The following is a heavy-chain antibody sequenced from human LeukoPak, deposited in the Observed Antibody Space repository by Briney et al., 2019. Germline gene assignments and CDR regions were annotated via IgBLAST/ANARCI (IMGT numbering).Heavy chain of an antibody. Sequence: GGSLRLSCAASGFTFSSYAMSWVRQAPGKGLEWVAFIRYDGGNKYCADSVKGRFTISRDNSKNTLYVQMNSLRLEDTAVYYCARGYSSGWFDYWGQGTLVTVSS. D-gene: IGHD6-19*01. V-gene: IGHV3-30*02. CDR3: ARGYSSGWFDY. CDR1: GFTFSSYA. J-gene: IGHJ4*02. CDR2: IRYDGGNK.